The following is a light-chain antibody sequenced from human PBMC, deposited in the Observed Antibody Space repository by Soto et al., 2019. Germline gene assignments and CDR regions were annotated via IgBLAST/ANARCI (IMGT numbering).Light chain of an antibody. J-gene: IGKJ4*01. V-gene: IGKV1-39*01. CDR3: QQSYTTPLT. Sequence: DIQMTQSPSSLSASVGDRVTITCRASQYISDFLNWYQQKPGKAPVILIYAASTLQSGVPSRFTGSRSETNFTLIISSLQPEDFSTYYCQQSYTTPLTVGGGTKVEIK. CDR1: QYISDF. CDR2: AAS.